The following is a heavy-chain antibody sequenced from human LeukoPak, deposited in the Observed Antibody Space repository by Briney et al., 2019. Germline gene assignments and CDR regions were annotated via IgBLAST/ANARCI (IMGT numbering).Heavy chain of an antibody. Sequence: LGESLKISCKGSGCNFATYWIGWVRQMPGKGLEWMGRIDPSDSYTNYSPSFQGHVTISADKSISTAYLQWSSLKASDTAMYYCASYMVRGVKGLDYWGQGTLVTVSS. J-gene: IGHJ4*02. CDR1: GCNFATYW. CDR2: IDPSDSYT. D-gene: IGHD3-10*01. V-gene: IGHV5-10-1*01. CDR3: ASYMVRGVKGLDY.